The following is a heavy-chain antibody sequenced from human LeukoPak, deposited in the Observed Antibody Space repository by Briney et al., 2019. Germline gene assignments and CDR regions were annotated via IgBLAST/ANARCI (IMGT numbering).Heavy chain of an antibody. J-gene: IGHJ4*02. D-gene: IGHD1-26*01. CDR1: GFTVSDNY. CDR3: ARERSGSRWYFDY. Sequence: GGSLRLSCAAFGFTVSDNYMSWIRQAPGKGLEWVSLISSGGSTYYADSVKGRFTISRDNSKNTLYLQINSLRAEDTAVYYCARERSGSRWYFDYWGQGTLVTVSS. CDR2: ISSGGST. V-gene: IGHV3-66*01.